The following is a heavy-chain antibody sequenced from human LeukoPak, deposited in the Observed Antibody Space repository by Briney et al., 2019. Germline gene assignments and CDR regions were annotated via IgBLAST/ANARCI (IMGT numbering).Heavy chain of an antibody. V-gene: IGHV3-30*18. D-gene: IGHD5-18*01. CDR2: ISYDGSNK. CDR1: GFTFGSYG. Sequence: GGSLRLSCVASGFTFGSYGMHWVRQAPGKGLEWVAVISYDGSNKYYADSVKGRFTISRDNSKNTLYLQMNSLRAEDTAVYYCAKDRIQLWLGNGMGVWGQGTTVTVSS. CDR3: AKDRIQLWLGNGMGV. J-gene: IGHJ6*02.